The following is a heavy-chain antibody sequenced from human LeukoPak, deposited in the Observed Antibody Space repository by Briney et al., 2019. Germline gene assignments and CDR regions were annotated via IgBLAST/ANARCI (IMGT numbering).Heavy chain of an antibody. Sequence: SETLSLTCTVSGGSTSSYYWSWIRQPPGKGLEWIGYIYYSGSTNYNPSLKSRVTISVDTSKNQFSLKLSSVTAADTAVYYCARSLRGYSYGPPFDYWGQGTLVTVSS. J-gene: IGHJ4*02. D-gene: IGHD5-18*01. CDR3: ARSLRGYSYGPPFDY. CDR1: GGSTSSYY. CDR2: IYYSGST. V-gene: IGHV4-59*01.